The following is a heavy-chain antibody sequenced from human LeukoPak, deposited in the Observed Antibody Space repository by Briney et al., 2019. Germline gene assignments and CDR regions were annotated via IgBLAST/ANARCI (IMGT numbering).Heavy chain of an antibody. V-gene: IGHV1-69*13. D-gene: IGHD5-24*01. J-gene: IGHJ4*02. Sequence: SVKVSCKASGGTFSSYAINWVRQAPGQGLEWMGGIIPIFGTANYAQKFQGRVTITADESTSTAYMELSSLRSEDTAVYYCARVGSYYPTGPPRDGYTPLDYWGQGTLVTVSS. CDR3: ARVGSYYPTGPPRDGYTPLDY. CDR2: IIPIFGTA. CDR1: GGTFSSYA.